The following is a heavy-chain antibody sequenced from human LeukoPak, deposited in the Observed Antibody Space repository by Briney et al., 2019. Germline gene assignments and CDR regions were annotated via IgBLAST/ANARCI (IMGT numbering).Heavy chain of an antibody. V-gene: IGHV3-30-3*01. CDR3: AREIGFGVDKKGTYYYGMDV. CDR2: ISYDGSNK. CDR1: GFTFSSYA. Sequence: PGGSLRLSCAASGFTFSSYAMHWVRQAPGKGLEWVAVISYDGSNKYYADSVKGRFTISRDNSKNTLYLQMNSLRAEDTAVYYCAREIGFGVDKKGTYYYGMDVWGQGTTVTVSS. J-gene: IGHJ6*02. D-gene: IGHD3-3*01.